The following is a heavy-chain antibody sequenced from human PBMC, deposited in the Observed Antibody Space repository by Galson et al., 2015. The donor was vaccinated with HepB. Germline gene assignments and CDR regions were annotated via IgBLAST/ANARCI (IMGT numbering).Heavy chain of an antibody. CDR1: GDSVSSNSAA. D-gene: IGHD2-8*01. V-gene: IGHV6-1*01. J-gene: IGHJ6*02. Sequence: CAISGDSVSSNSAAWNWIRQSPSRGLEWLGRTYYRSRWYNDYAESVRSRISINPDTSRNQFSLQLKSVTPEDTAVYYCASVLGTIYYYGMDVWGQGTTVIVSS. CDR2: TYYRSRWYN. CDR3: ASVLGTIYYYGMDV.